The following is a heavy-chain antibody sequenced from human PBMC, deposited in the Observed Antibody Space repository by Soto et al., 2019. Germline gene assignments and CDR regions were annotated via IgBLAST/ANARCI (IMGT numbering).Heavy chain of an antibody. V-gene: IGHV4-31*03. CDR1: GVCITSGGFF. Sequence: SETLSLTCTASGVCITSGGFFWTWIRKHPGKGLEWVGYIHYTGSTTYNPSLKSRVSISADTSKNQFSLRLSSVTAADTAVYFCAREHDYSKDAAQIDYWGQGSLVTVSS. J-gene: IGHJ4*02. CDR2: IHYTGST. D-gene: IGHD4-4*01. CDR3: AREHDYSKDAAQIDY.